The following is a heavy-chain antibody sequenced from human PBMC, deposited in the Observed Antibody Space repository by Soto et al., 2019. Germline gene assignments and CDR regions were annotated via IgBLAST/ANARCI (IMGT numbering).Heavy chain of an antibody. J-gene: IGHJ3*02. Sequence: GGSLRLSCEAPGFTFSTYWMSWVRQAPGKGLEWLANIKEDGSEKYYVDSLKGRFTISRDNAKNSLYVQMNSLRVEDTAVYYCARGGIGYCSGGTCFYTAFDIWGQGSMVTVSS. CDR3: ARGGIGYCSGGTCFYTAFDI. V-gene: IGHV3-7*01. D-gene: IGHD2-15*01. CDR2: IKEDGSEK. CDR1: GFTFSTYW.